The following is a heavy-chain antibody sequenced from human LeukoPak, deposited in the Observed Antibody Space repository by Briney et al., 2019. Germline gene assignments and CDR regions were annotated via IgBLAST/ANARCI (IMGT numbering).Heavy chain of an antibody. Sequence: GGSLRLSCAASGFTFSNYAMHWVRQAPGKGPEWVAVISYDGSNKYYADSVKGRFTISRDNSKNTLYLQMNSLRPDDTAVYYSACGYSYGVDYWGQGTLVTVSS. D-gene: IGHD5-18*01. CDR3: ACGYSYGVDY. J-gene: IGHJ4*02. V-gene: IGHV3-30-3*01. CDR1: GFTFSNYA. CDR2: ISYDGSNK.